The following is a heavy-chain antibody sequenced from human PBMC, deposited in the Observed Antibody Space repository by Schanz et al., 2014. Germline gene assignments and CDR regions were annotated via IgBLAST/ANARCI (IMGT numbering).Heavy chain of an antibody. Sequence: QVQLVQSGSELRKPGASVKISCKASGYTFTDCGLNWVRQAPGQGLEWLGRITPKTGVTNYAQKFNDRVTMTREASTNTVYMALSRLTSGDMAVDYCAREVVVVVGVDFSYYYGMDVWGQGTTVVVSS. J-gene: IGHJ6*02. V-gene: IGHV1-2*06. CDR2: ITPKTGVT. D-gene: IGHD2-21*01. CDR1: GYTFTDCG. CDR3: AREVVVVVGVDFSYYYGMDV.